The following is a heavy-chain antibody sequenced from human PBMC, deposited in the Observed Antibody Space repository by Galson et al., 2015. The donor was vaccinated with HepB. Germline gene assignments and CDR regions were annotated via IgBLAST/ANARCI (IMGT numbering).Heavy chain of an antibody. CDR3: ARQLVVPAAMGSGYYYGMDV. Sequence: SVKVSCKASGYTFTGYYMHWARQAPGQGLEWMGWINPNSGGTNYAQKFQGWVTMTRDTSISTAYMELGRLRSDDTAVYYCARQLVVPAAMGSGYYYGMDVWGQGTTVTVSS. J-gene: IGHJ6*02. CDR1: GYTFTGYY. D-gene: IGHD2-2*01. CDR2: INPNSGGT. V-gene: IGHV1-2*04.